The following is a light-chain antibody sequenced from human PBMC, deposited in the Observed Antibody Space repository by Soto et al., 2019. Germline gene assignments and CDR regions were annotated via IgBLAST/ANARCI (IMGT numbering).Light chain of an antibody. J-gene: IGKJ1*01. CDR3: LQYGVPLWT. Sequence: EIALTQSPGTLSLSPGERATLSCRASQSVTANYLAWYQQKPGQAPRLLIYAASIGATRVPDRFSGSGSGTDFTLTISRLEPEDFAVYYCLQYGVPLWTFGQGTKVEIK. V-gene: IGKV3-20*01. CDR1: QSVTANY. CDR2: AAS.